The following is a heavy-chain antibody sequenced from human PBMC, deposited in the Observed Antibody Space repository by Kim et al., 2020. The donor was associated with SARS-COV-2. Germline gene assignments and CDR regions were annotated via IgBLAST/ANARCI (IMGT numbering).Heavy chain of an antibody. Sequence: ASVKVSCKASGYTFTSYYMHWVRQAPGQGLEWMGIINPSGGSTSYAQKFQGRVTMTRDTSTSTVYMELSSLRSEDTAVYYCAISVRITMVRGPLSGMDVWGQGTTVTVSS. CDR2: INPSGGST. CDR1: GYTFTSYY. J-gene: IGHJ6*02. D-gene: IGHD3-10*01. CDR3: AISVRITMVRGPLSGMDV. V-gene: IGHV1-46*01.